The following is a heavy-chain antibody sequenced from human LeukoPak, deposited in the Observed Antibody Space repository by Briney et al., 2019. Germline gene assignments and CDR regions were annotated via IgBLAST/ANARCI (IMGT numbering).Heavy chain of an antibody. J-gene: IGHJ5*02. CDR3: ARHDWFDP. V-gene: IGHV3-66*04. CDR2: IYSGGST. CDR1: GFTFSSYW. Sequence: GGSLRLSCAASGFTFSSYWMSWVRQAPGKGLEWVSVIYSGGSTYYADSVKGRFTISRDNSKNTLYLQMNSLRAEDTAIYYCARHDWFDPWGQGTLVTVSS.